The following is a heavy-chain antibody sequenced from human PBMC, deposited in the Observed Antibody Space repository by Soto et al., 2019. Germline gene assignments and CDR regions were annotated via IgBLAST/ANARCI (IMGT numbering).Heavy chain of an antibody. D-gene: IGHD1-26*01. CDR3: LVSGNYRFHY. Sequence: EVQLVESGGGLVQPGESLRLSCAASGFTFSSYWMHWVRQAPGKGLVWVARVNGGGSSTSYADSVKGRFTISRDNAKNTLYLQMNSLRAEDTAVYYCLVSGNYRFHYWGPGILVTVSS. V-gene: IGHV3-74*01. J-gene: IGHJ4*02. CDR2: VNGGGSST. CDR1: GFTFSSYW.